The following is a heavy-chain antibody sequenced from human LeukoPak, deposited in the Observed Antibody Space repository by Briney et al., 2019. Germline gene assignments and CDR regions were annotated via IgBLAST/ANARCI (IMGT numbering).Heavy chain of an antibody. J-gene: IGHJ5*02. V-gene: IGHV3-23*01. CDR3: AKDRSGDCPCRFDP. D-gene: IGHD2-21*02. CDR2: ISGSGGNT. CDR1: GFTFSSYA. Sequence: PGGSLRLSCAASGFTFSSYAMSWVRQAPGKGLEWVSGISGSGGNTYYADSVKGRFTISRDNSKNTLYLQMNSLRAEDTAVYYRAKDRSGDCPCRFDPWGQGTLVTVSS.